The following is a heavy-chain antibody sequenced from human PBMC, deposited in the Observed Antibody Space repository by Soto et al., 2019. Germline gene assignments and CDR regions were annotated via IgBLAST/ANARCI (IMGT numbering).Heavy chain of an antibody. CDR1: GFSFSTSGVG. V-gene: IGHV2-5*01. CDR2: IYWNDDK. Sequence: QITLKESGPTLVKPTQTLTLTCTFSGFSFSTSGVGVGWIRQPPGKALEWLALIYWNDDKRYSPSLRSRLTTTXEXXKNQVVLKMTNMDPVDTTKYYCAPRGGGYGSAFEIWGQGTTVTVSS. J-gene: IGHJ3*02. D-gene: IGHD4-17*01. CDR3: APRGGGYGSAFEI.